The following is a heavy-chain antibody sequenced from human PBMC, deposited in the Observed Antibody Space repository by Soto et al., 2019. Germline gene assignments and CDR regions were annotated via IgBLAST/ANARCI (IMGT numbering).Heavy chain of an antibody. CDR2: INPNSGGT. Sequence: GASVKVSCKASGYTFTGYYMHWVRQAPGQGLEWMGWINPNSGGTNYAQKFQGWVTMTRDTSISTAYMELSSLRSDYTAVYYCARYCSSTCCSDPRGAFDIWGRGTMVTVSS. D-gene: IGHD2-2*01. CDR3: ARYCSSTCCSDPRGAFDI. J-gene: IGHJ3*02. CDR1: GYTFTGYY. V-gene: IGHV1-2*04.